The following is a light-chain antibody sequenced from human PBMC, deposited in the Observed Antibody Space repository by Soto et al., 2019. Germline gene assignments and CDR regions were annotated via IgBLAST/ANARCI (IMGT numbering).Light chain of an antibody. J-gene: IGLJ2*01. Sequence: QPVLTQSPSASASLGASVKLTCTLSSGHSNYAIAWHQQQPEKGPRYLMKLNSDGSHSKGDAIPDRFSGSSSGAARYLTVSSLQSEDEADCYCQTWGSGIVVFGGGTKLTVL. CDR1: SGHSNYA. CDR2: LNSDGSH. V-gene: IGLV4-69*01. CDR3: QTWGSGIVV.